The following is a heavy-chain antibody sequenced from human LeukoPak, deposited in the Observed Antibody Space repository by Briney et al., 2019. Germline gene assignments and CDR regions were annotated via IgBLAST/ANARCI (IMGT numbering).Heavy chain of an antibody. V-gene: IGHV1-3*01. CDR3: ARQVSGWDY. D-gene: IGHD6-19*01. J-gene: IGHJ4*02. CDR2: IHAGNGNT. Sequence: ASVKISCKASGYTFTSYTIHWMRQAPGQRLEWLGWIHAGNGNTKYSQQFQGRVTITRDTSESTAYMELSSLRSEDTAVYYCARQVSGWDYWGQGTLVTVSS. CDR1: GYTFTSYT.